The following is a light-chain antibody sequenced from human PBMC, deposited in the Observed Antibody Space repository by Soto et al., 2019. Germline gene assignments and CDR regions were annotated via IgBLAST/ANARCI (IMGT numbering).Light chain of an antibody. CDR2: GAS. V-gene: IGKV3-20*01. J-gene: IGKJ2*01. CDR3: QQYGSSPLYT. CDR1: QSVSSSY. Sequence: EIVVTQSPGTLSLSPGERATLSCRASQSVSSSYLAWYQQQPGQAPTLLIYGASTRATGIPDRFSGSGSGTDFTLTISRLEPEDCAVYYCQQYGSSPLYTFGQGTKLEIK.